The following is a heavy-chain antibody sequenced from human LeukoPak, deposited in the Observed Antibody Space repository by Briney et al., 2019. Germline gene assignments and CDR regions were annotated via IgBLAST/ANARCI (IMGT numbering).Heavy chain of an antibody. Sequence: GGSLRLSCVASGFTVNNNCMSWVRQAPGKGLEWVGRIKSKTDGGTTDYAAPVKGRFTISRDDSKNTLYLQMNSLKTEDTAVYYCTTERWLRPDYWGQGTLVTVSS. J-gene: IGHJ4*02. D-gene: IGHD5-12*01. CDR2: IKSKTDGGTT. V-gene: IGHV3-15*01. CDR3: TTERWLRPDY. CDR1: GFTVNNNC.